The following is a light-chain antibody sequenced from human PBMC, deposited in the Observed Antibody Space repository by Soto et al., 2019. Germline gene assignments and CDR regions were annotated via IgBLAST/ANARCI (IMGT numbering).Light chain of an antibody. CDR1: SSDVGGYKY. J-gene: IGLJ7*01. Sequence: QSVLTQPPSASGSPGQSVTISCTGTSSDVGGYKYVSWYQQKSGKAPKLIIYEVNERPSGVPDRFSGSKSDNTASLTVSGLQAEDEADYYCSAYVGLNNVLFGGGTQLTVL. V-gene: IGLV2-8*01. CDR3: SAYVGLNNVL. CDR2: EVN.